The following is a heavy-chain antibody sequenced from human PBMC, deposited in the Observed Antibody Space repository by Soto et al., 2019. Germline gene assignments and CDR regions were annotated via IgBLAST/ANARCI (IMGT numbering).Heavy chain of an antibody. CDR2: MNPNSGNT. CDR1: GYTFTSYD. J-gene: IGHJ6*02. V-gene: IGHV1-8*01. Sequence: ASVKVSCKASGYTFTSYDINWVRQATGQGLEWMGWMNPNSGNTGYAQKFQGRVTMTRNTSISTAYMELSSLRSEDTAVYYGARVRFLAGAAVYYYYGMDVWGQGTTVTVSS. CDR3: ARVRFLAGAAVYYYYGMDV. D-gene: IGHD3-10*01.